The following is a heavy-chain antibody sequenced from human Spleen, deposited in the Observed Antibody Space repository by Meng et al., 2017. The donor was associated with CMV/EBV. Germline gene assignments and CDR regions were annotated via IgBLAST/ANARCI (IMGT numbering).Heavy chain of an antibody. Sequence: FSISTSGVGVGWIRQPPGKALEWLAVIYWNDDKRYSPSLKSRLTITKDTSKNQVVLTMTNMDPVDTATYYCAHRRSRGVHPENWFDPWGQGTLVTVSS. CDR2: IYWNDDK. CDR3: AHRRSRGVHPENWFDP. J-gene: IGHJ5*02. V-gene: IGHV2-5*01. D-gene: IGHD3-10*01. CDR1: FSISTSGVG.